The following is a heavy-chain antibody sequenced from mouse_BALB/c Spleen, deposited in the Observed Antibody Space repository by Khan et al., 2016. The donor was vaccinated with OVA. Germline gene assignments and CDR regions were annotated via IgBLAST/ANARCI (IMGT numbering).Heavy chain of an antibody. J-gene: IGHJ3*01. D-gene: IGHD1-1*02. Sequence: EAELVESGGGLVKPGGSLKLSCAASGFTFSDYYMYWVRQTPEKRLEWVATISDGGSYTSYPDSVKGRFTISRDNAKNNLYLQMSSLKSEDTAMYYCARAGYGGFAYWGQGTLVTVSA. CDR1: GFTFSDYY. V-gene: IGHV5-4*02. CDR2: ISDGGSYT. CDR3: ARAGYGGFAY.